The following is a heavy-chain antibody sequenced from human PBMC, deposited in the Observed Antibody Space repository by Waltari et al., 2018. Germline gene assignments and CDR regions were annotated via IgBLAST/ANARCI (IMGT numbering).Heavy chain of an antibody. D-gene: IGHD3-16*01. CDR1: GYTFTSYA. J-gene: IGHJ3*02. V-gene: IGHV1-3*01. Sequence: QVQLVQSGAEVKKPGASVKVSCNASGYTFTSYALLWLRQATGQRLEWMGWINAGNGNTKYSQKFQGRVTITRDTSASTAYMELSSLRSEDTAVYYCARVEGAAGLDIWGQGTMVTVSS. CDR3: ARVEGAAGLDI. CDR2: INAGNGNT.